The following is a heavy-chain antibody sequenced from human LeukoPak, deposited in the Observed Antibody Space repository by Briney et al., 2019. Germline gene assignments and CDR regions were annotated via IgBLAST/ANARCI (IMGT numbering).Heavy chain of an antibody. CDR1: GGSISSDS. J-gene: IGHJ4*02. CDR3: ARGGTYGSGGARHTTLDF. V-gene: IGHV4-4*07. CDR2: VFGWGGA. D-gene: IGHD3-10*01. Sequence: SDTLTLTCTVSGGSISSDSSSWIRQPPGQELEWIGRVFGWGGAIYTDALNRRVTISADKSKNQFSRKMTSVTAADTAVYYCARGGTYGSGGARHTTLDFWGQGTLVTVSS.